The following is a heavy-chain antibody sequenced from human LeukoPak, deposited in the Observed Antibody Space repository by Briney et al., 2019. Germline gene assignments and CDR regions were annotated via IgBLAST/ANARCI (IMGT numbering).Heavy chain of an antibody. CDR3: AKATTYGVPSDFDY. V-gene: IGHV3-23*01. J-gene: IGHJ4*02. CDR1: GFPFSSHA. CDR2: ISNSGDST. D-gene: IGHD4-17*01. Sequence: PGGSLRLSCAACGFPFSSHAMSWTRQAPGQGLEWVSAISNSGDSTYYADSVKGRFTISRDNSKNKLYLQMNSLRAEDTAVYYCAKATTYGVPSDFDYGGQGPLVTVSS.